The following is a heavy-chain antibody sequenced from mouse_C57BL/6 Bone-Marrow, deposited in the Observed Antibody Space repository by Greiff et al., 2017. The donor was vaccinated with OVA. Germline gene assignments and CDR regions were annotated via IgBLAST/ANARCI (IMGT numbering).Heavy chain of an antibody. V-gene: IGHV1-54*01. J-gene: IGHJ3*01. CDR2: INPGSGGT. D-gene: IGHD4-1*01. CDR1: GYAFTNYL. CDR3: ARWELGRWCAY. Sequence: QVQRQQSGAELVRPGTSVKVSCKASGYAFTNYLIEWVKQRPGQGLEWIGVINPGSGGTNYNEKFKGKATLTADKSSSTAYMQLSSLTSEDSAVYFCARWELGRWCAYWGQGTLVTVSA.